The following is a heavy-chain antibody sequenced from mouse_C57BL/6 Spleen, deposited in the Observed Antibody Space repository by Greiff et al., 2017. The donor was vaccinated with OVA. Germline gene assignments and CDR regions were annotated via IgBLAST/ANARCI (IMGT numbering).Heavy chain of an antibody. CDR2: INPSNGGT. J-gene: IGHJ2*01. CDR3: ARERGTAQATYYFDY. Sequence: QVQLQQPGPELVKPGASVKLSCKASGYTFTSYWMHWVKQRPGQGLEWIGNINPSNGGTNYNEKFKSKATLTVDKSSSTAYMQLSSLTSEDSAVYYCARERGTAQATYYFDYWGQGTTLTVSS. D-gene: IGHD3-2*02. CDR1: GYTFTSYW. V-gene: IGHV1-53*01.